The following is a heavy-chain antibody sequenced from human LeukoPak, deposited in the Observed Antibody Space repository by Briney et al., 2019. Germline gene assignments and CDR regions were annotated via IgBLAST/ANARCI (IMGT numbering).Heavy chain of an antibody. CDR3: ARVRYSSSWYGAFDI. Sequence: GGSLRLSCAASGFTFSSYAMHWVRQAPGKGLEWVAVISYDGSNKYYADSVKGRFTISRDNSKNTLYLQMNSLRAEDTAVYYCARVRYSSSWYGAFDIWGQGTMVTVSS. D-gene: IGHD6-13*01. J-gene: IGHJ3*02. CDR1: GFTFSSYA. V-gene: IGHV3-30*04. CDR2: ISYDGSNK.